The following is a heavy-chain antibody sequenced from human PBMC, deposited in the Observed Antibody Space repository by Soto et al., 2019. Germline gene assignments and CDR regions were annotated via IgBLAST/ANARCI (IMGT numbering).Heavy chain of an antibody. Sequence: KTSETLSLTCTVSGGSISSYYWSWIRQPPGKGLEWIGYIYYSGSTNYNPSLKSRVTISVDTSKNQFSLKLSSVTAADTAVYYCARDGIVWRVEDYYGIDVWGQGTTVTVSS. CDR2: IYYSGST. V-gene: IGHV4-59*01. CDR1: GGSISSYY. D-gene: IGHD3-3*01. CDR3: ARDGIVWRVEDYYGIDV. J-gene: IGHJ6*02.